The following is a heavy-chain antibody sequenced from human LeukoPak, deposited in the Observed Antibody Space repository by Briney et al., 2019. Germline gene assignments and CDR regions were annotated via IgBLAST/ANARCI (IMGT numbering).Heavy chain of an antibody. CDR3: ARYYGSGSYCDY. Sequence: GGSLRLSCAASGFTFKDYWMSWVRQASGKGLEWVANIKQDGSEKYYVDSVKGRFTISRDNAKNSLYLQMNSLRAEDTAVYYCARYYGSGSYCDYWGQGTLVTVSS. D-gene: IGHD3-10*01. J-gene: IGHJ4*02. CDR2: IKQDGSEK. CDR1: GFTFKDYW. V-gene: IGHV3-7*01.